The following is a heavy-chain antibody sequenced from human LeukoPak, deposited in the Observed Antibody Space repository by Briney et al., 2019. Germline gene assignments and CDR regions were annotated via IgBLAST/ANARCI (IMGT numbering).Heavy chain of an antibody. J-gene: IGHJ6*02. CDR2: IYYSGST. D-gene: IGHD2-21*02. V-gene: IGHV4-59*08. CDR1: GGSISSYY. Sequence: SETLSLTCTVSGGSISSYYWSWIRQPPGKGLEWSGYIYYSGSTNYNPSLKSRVTISVDTSKNQFPLKLSSVTAADTAVYYCARRVVVTHYYGMDVWGQGTTVTVSS. CDR3: ARRVVVTHYYGMDV.